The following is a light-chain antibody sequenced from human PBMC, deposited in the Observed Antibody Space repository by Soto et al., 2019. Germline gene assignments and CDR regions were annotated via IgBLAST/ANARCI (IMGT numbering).Light chain of an antibody. CDR2: SAS. J-gene: IGKJ1*01. CDR3: QQYGSSPS. V-gene: IGKV1-39*01. Sequence: DIQLTQSPSSLSASVGDRVTITCRASQSISNFLNWYQQKPGQAPKLLISSASNVQSGVPSRFSGRWSGTDFTLTISRLDPEDFAVYYCQQYGSSPSFGQGTKGDIK. CDR1: QSISNF.